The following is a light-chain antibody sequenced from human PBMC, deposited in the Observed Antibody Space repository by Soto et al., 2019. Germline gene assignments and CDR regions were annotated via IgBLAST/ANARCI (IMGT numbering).Light chain of an antibody. CDR2: EVS. J-gene: IGLJ3*02. CDR3: TSYTLRSTVV. Sequence: QSLLTQPASVSGSPGQSITISCTGTSSDVGGYKYVSWYQQHPGKVPKLIIYEVSNRPSGVSDRFSGSKSENTASLTISGLQSEDEADYYCTSYTLRSTVVFGGGTKLTVL. V-gene: IGLV2-14*01. CDR1: SSDVGGYKY.